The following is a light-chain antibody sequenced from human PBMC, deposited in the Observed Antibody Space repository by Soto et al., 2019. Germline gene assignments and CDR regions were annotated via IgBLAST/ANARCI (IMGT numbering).Light chain of an antibody. J-gene: IGKJ1*01. CDR3: QQYNSYDMWS. Sequence: DIQMTQSPSTLSASVGDRVTITCRASQGISKWLAWYQQKPGKAPKLLIYGASSLESGVPSRFXGSGXGTXXXXXXXXXXPDDFATYFCQQYNSYDMWSFGQGTEV. CDR2: GAS. V-gene: IGKV1-5*01. CDR1: QGISKW.